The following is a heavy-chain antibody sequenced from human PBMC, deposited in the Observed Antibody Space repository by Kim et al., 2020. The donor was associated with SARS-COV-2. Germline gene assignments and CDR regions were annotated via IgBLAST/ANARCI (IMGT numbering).Heavy chain of an antibody. CDR2: ILDDGSNA. Sequence: GGSLRLSCAASGFTFSNYGMHWVRQAPGKGLEWVAIILDDGSNAYYLDSVKGRFTVSRDNSKNTLFLQMDSLRPEDTAVYYCARQNAGSSGSYMLFDYWGQGDLVTVSS. J-gene: IGHJ4*02. CDR3: ARQNAGSSGSYMLFDY. V-gene: IGHV3-30*03. D-gene: IGHD1-26*01. CDR1: GFTFSNYG.